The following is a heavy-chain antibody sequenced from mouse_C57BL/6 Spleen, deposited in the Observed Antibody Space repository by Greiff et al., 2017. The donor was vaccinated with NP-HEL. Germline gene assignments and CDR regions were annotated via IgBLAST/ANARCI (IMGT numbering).Heavy chain of an antibody. CDR1: GFTFSDYG. V-gene: IGHV5-17*01. CDR3: ARPADGELDV. CDR2: ISSGGSTI. J-gene: IGHJ1*03. Sequence: EVNLVESGGGLVKPGGSLKLSCAASGFTFSDYGMYWVRQAPEKGLEWVAYISSGGSTIYYADTVKGRFTIARDNAKNTVFLQMTSLSSEDTAMYYGARPADGELDVWGTGTTVTVAS.